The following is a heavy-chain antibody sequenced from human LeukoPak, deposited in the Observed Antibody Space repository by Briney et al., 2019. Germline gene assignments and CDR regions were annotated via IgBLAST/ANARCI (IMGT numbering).Heavy chain of an antibody. D-gene: IGHD3-22*01. CDR1: GFTFHDYA. J-gene: IGHJ5*02. CDR2: ISGDGTTT. V-gene: IGHV3-43*02. Sequence: PGGSLRLSCAASGFTFHDYAMHWVRQAPGKGLEWVSLISGDGTTTYYADSVKGRFTIHRDNSKNSLYLQMNSLRTEDTALYYCAKDNEYYHSSGYYIRGNWFDPWGQGTLVTVSS. CDR3: AKDNEYYHSSGYYIRGNWFDP.